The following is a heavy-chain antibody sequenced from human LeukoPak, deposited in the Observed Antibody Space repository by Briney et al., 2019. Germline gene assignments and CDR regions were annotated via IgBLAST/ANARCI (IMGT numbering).Heavy chain of an antibody. D-gene: IGHD3-22*01. Sequence: PSETLSLTCTVSGASIRTYYWSWIRQPPGKGLEWIGDVYYSGSTTYNPSLKSRVSMSVDTSKNQFSLNLDSVTAADTAVYFCANRGYYHKWFGPWGQGTLVTVSS. CDR2: VYYSGST. J-gene: IGHJ5*02. CDR3: ANRGYYHKWFGP. V-gene: IGHV4-59*01. CDR1: GASIRTYY.